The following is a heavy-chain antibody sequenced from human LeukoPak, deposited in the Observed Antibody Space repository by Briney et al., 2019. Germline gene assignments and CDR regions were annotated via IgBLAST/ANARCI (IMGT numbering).Heavy chain of an antibody. V-gene: IGHV3-48*04. D-gene: IGHD3-22*01. Sequence: GGSLRLSCAASGFTFSSYSMNWVRQAPVKGLEWVSYISSSSSTIYYADSVKGRFTISRDNAKNSLYLQMNSLRAEDTAVYYCATYSSLNRREFQYWGQGTLLTVSS. CDR1: GFTFSSYS. CDR2: ISSSSSTI. CDR3: ATYSSLNRREFQY. J-gene: IGHJ1*01.